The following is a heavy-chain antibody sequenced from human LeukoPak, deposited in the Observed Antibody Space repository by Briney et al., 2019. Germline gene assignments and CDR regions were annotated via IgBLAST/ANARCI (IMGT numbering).Heavy chain of an antibody. Sequence: GGSLRLSCAASGFTFSSYAMSWVRQAPGRGLEWVSAISGSGGSTYYADSVKGRFTISRENSKNTLYLQMNSLRAEDTAVYYCAKRSGWFLSGHNWFDPWGQGTLVTVSS. CDR2: ISGSGGST. CDR3: AKRSGWFLSGHNWFDP. J-gene: IGHJ5*02. CDR1: GFTFSSYA. V-gene: IGHV3-23*01. D-gene: IGHD6-19*01.